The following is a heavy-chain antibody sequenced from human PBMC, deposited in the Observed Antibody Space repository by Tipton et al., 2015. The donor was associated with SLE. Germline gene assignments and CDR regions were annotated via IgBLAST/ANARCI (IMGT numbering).Heavy chain of an antibody. V-gene: IGHV4-30-2*01. CDR2: IFHSGSA. CDR1: GGSISSSSYY. Sequence: TLSLTCTVSGGSISSSSYYWGWIRQPPGKGLEWIGHIFHSGSAYYNPSLKSRVTMSVDRSRNQFSLRLTSMTAADTALYYCAREVGVVATGWFDPWGQGTLVTVSS. CDR3: AREVGVVATGWFDP. D-gene: IGHD1-26*01. J-gene: IGHJ5*02.